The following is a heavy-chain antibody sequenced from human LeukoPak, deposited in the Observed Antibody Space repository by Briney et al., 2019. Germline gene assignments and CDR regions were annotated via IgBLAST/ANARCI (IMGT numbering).Heavy chain of an antibody. V-gene: IGHV4-59*01. Sequence: SETLSLTCTVSGGSITSCYWSWIRQPPGKGLERIGYIYYSGSTNYNPSLKSRVTISVDTSKNQFSLKLSSVTAADTAVYYCARDPRIQLWSDAFDIWGQGTMVTVSS. J-gene: IGHJ3*02. CDR2: IYYSGST. D-gene: IGHD5-18*01. CDR3: ARDPRIQLWSDAFDI. CDR1: GGSITSCY.